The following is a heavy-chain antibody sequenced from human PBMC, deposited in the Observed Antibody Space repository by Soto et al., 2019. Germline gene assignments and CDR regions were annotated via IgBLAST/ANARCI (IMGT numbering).Heavy chain of an antibody. J-gene: IGHJ3*02. V-gene: IGHV3-23*01. CDR2: ISGSGGST. Sequence: GGSLRLSCAASGFTFSSYAMSWVRQAPGKGLEWVSAISGSGGSTYYADSVKGRFTISRDNSKNTLYLQMNSLRAEDTAVYYCAKDRDHYAGPLDAFDIWGQGTMVTVSS. CDR1: GFTFSSYA. D-gene: IGHD3-16*01. CDR3: AKDRDHYAGPLDAFDI.